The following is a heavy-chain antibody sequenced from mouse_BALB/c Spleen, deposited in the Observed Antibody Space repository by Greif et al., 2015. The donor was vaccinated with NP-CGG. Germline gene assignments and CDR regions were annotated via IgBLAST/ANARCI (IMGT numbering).Heavy chain of an antibody. CDR2: INPYNDGT. D-gene: IGHD1-1*01. CDR1: GYTFTSYV. V-gene: IGHV1-14*01. Sequence: EVQVVESGPELVKPGASVKMSCKASGYTFTSYVMHWVKQKPGQGLEWIGYINPYNDGTKYNEKFKGKATLTSDKSSSTAYMALSSLTSEDSAVYYCERRAGNSFDYWGQGPTLTVSS. J-gene: IGHJ2*01. CDR3: ERRAGNSFDY.